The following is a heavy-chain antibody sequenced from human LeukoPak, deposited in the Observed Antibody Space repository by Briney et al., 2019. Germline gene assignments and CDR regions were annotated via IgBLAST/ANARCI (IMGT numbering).Heavy chain of an antibody. CDR2: IKWNGGST. D-gene: IGHD2-15*01. V-gene: IGHV3-20*04. CDR1: GFTFDDYG. CDR3: ARIYCSGGSCYFAYYYYMDV. Sequence: GGSLRLSCAASGFTFDDYGMSWVRQAPGKGLEWVSGIKWNGGSTGYADSVKGRFTISRDNAKNSLYLQMNSLRAEDTALYYCARIYCSGGSCYFAYYYYMDVWGKGTTVTVSS. J-gene: IGHJ6*03.